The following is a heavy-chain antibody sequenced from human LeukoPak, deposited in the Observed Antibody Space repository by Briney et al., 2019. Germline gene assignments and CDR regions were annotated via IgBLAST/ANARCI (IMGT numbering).Heavy chain of an antibody. V-gene: IGHV4-39*01. D-gene: IGHD2-15*01. CDR2: LYYRGST. CDR1: GGSISSSSNY. J-gene: IGHJ5*01. Sequence: SETLSLTCTVSGGSISSSSNYWGWIRQPPGKGLEWIGSLYYRGSTYYNPSLKSRLTIAVDTSKSQFSLRLSSVTAADTAVYYCARQDGGSSWFDFWGQGTLVTVST. CDR3: ARQDGGSSWFDF.